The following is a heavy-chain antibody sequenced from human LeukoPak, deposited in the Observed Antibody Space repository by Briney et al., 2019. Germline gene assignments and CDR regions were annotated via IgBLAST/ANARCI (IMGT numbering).Heavy chain of an antibody. CDR1: GGSMRNYY. D-gene: IGHD3-10*01. J-gene: IGHJ4*02. CDR3: ARHRLWFGESYFDY. CDR2: IYYSGST. V-gene: IGHV4-59*08. Sequence: KASETLSLTCTVSGGSMRNYYWSWIRQPPGKGLEWIGYIYYSGSTIYNPSLKSRVTISVDTSKNQFSLKLNSVTAADTAVYYCARHRLWFGESYFDYWGQGTLVTVSS.